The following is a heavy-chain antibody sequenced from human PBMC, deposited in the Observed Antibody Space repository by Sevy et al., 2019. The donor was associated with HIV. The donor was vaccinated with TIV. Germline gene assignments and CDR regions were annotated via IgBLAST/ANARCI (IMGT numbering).Heavy chain of an antibody. Sequence: GGSLRLSCAASGFSFSSYGMHWVRQAPGKGLEWMSYIQYDGSNKDYADSVKGRFTISRDNSKNTLYLQRKSLRVEDTAVFYCVKEGGGGGGDHWGQGTLVTVSS. J-gene: IGHJ4*02. V-gene: IGHV3-30*02. D-gene: IGHD3-10*01. CDR3: VKEGGGGGGDH. CDR2: IQYDGSNK. CDR1: GFSFSSYG.